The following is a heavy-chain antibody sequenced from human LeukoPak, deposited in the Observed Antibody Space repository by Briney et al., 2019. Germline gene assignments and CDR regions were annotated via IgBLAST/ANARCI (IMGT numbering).Heavy chain of an antibody. CDR1: GFTFRSNW. V-gene: IGHV3-7*01. CDR3: ARGGGASDY. CDR2: IKRDGSEK. Sequence: GGSLRLSCAASGFTFRSNWMSWVRQAPGKGLEWVANIKRDGSEKYYVDSVKGRFTISRDNAKNSLYLQMNSLRAEDTVVYYCARGGGASDYWGQGTLVTVSS. J-gene: IGHJ4*02. D-gene: IGHD1-26*01.